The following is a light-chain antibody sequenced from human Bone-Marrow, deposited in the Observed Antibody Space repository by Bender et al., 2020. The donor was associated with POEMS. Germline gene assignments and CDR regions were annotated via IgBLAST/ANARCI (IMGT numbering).Light chain of an antibody. V-gene: IGLV3-21*02. Sequence: SYVLTQTPSVSVAPGQTANFPCGGHNIGSKNVHWYQQKPGQAPVLVVCDNSDRPSGIPERFAGSTSENTATLTISRVEVGDEADYYCQVWDHITDQSVFGAGTKLTV. CDR2: DNS. J-gene: IGLJ3*02. CDR3: QVWDHITDQSV. CDR1: NIGSKN.